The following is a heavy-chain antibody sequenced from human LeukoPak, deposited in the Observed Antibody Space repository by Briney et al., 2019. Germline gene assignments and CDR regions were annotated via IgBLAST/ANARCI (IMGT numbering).Heavy chain of an antibody. D-gene: IGHD5-18*01. CDR3: AKDRSFGPRGLFVDY. J-gene: IGHJ4*02. Sequence: QPGGSLRRSCAASGFTFSSHEMNWVRQAPGKGLEWVSYISRSGSTIYCADSVKGRFTISRDNSKNSLYLQMNSLGTDDTALYCCAKDRSFGPRGLFVDYWGQGTLVTVSS. V-gene: IGHV3-48*03. CDR2: ISRSGSTI. CDR1: GFTFSSHE.